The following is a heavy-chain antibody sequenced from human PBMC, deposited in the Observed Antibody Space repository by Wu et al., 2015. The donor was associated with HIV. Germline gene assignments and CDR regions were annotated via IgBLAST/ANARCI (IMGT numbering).Heavy chain of an antibody. Sequence: QVQLVQSGAEVKQPGSSVKVSCKSSGGTFSSFAINWVRQAPDKALSGLEDSPLFLGHQKYAQRFQGRVTITTGESKGIAYMELSSLRSEDTAVYYCAKRGSVAYDAFDIWGQGTMVTVSS. CDR1: GGTFSSFA. J-gene: IGHJ3*02. V-gene: IGHV1-69*05. CDR3: AKRGSVAYDAFDI. D-gene: IGHD2-8*02. CDR2: SPLFLGHQ.